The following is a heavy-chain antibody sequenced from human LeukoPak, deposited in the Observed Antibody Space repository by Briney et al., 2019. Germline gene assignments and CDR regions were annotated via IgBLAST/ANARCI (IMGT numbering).Heavy chain of an antibody. D-gene: IGHD1-14*01. CDR1: GGSVSSYY. CDR3: ARHGTISSESYFDY. CDR2: IHNSGRT. J-gene: IGHJ4*02. V-gene: IGHV4-59*08. Sequence: SGTLSLTCSVSGGSVSSYYWSWIRQSPGKGLEWIGYIHNSGRTNYNPSLKSRVTGFVDTSKNQVSLRLSSVTAADTAVYYCARHGTISSESYFDYWGQGTLVTVSS.